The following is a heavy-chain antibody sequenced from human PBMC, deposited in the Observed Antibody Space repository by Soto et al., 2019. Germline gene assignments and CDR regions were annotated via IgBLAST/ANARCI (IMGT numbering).Heavy chain of an antibody. CDR3: ARGTAAGWGGSYYYYYGMDV. Sequence: SETLSLTCAVYGGSFSGYYWSWIRQPPGKGLEWIGEINHSGSTNYNPSLKSRVTISVDTSKNQFSLKLSSVTAADTAVYYCARGTAAGWGGSYYYYYGMDVWGQGTTVTVSS. D-gene: IGHD6-13*01. CDR2: INHSGST. V-gene: IGHV4-34*01. J-gene: IGHJ6*02. CDR1: GGSFSGYY.